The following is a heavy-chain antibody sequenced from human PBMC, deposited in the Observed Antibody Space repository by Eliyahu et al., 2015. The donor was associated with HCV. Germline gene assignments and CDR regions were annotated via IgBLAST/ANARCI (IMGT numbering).Heavy chain of an antibody. V-gene: IGHV1-69*06. D-gene: IGHD2-15*01. CDR3: ASRNCGGSCHGGYYFDY. CDR2: IIPIFGTA. J-gene: IGHJ4*02. Sequence: LEWMGGIIPIFGTANYAQKFQGRVTITADKSTSTAYMELSSLRSEDTAVYYCASRNCGGSCHGGYYFDYWGQGTLVTVSS.